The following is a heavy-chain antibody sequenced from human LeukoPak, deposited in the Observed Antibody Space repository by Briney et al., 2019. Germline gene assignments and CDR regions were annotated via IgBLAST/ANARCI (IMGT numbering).Heavy chain of an antibody. CDR1: GFTFDDYA. CDR3: AKASDGYNSNLDY. D-gene: IGHD5-24*01. J-gene: IGHJ4*02. V-gene: IGHV3-9*01. Sequence: PGGSLRLSCSASGFTFDDYAMHWVRQAPGKGLEWVSGISWNRGSVGYADSVSGRFTISRDSAKNSLFLQMNSLRAEDSALYYCAKASDGYNSNLDYWGQGTLVTVSS. CDR2: ISWNRGSV.